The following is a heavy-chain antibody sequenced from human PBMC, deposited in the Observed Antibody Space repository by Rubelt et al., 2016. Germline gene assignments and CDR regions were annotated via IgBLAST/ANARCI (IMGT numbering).Heavy chain of an antibody. D-gene: IGHD1-26*01. V-gene: IGHV3-15*01. Sequence: EVQLVESGGGLVKPGGSLRLSCAASGFNFSNTWMSWVRQPPGKWLECVGRIKSKTDGGTSDYAAPVKGRFTISRENSQDTLYLQINSLRTEDTAGHYCATIKGGTQTYWGQGTLVTVSS. CDR1: GFNFSNTW. CDR2: IKSKTDGGTS. J-gene: IGHJ4*02. CDR3: ATIKGGTQTY.